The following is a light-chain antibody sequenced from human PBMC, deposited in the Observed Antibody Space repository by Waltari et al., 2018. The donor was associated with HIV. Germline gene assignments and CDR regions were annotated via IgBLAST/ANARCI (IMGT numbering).Light chain of an antibody. CDR1: SSDVGGYDH. CDR2: EVT. V-gene: IGLV2-8*01. CDR3: VSYAGINDRWV. J-gene: IGLJ3*02. Sequence: QSALPQPPSSSGPPGPSVTISCTGTSSDVGGYDHVSWYQQHPGKAPKRLVYEVTKRAPGVPDRFSGSKSGNTASLTVSGLQAEDEAHYYCVSYAGINDRWVFGGGTKLTVL.